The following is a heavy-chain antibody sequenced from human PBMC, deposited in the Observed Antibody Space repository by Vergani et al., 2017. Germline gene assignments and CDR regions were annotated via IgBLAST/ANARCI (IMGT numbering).Heavy chain of an antibody. CDR3: ARGVVGGYDDYDYYGMDG. CDR1: GCTFSSYA. J-gene: IGHJ6*02. Sequence: QVQLVQSGAAVKKPGSSVKVSCKASGCTFSSYAISWVRQALGQGLEWMGRLIPIFGTANYEQKFKGRVTITADESTSTAYMELSSLRSEDTAVYYCARGVVGGYDDYDYYGMDGWGQGTTVTVSS. CDR2: LIPIFGTA. V-gene: IGHV1-69*13. D-gene: IGHD5-12*01.